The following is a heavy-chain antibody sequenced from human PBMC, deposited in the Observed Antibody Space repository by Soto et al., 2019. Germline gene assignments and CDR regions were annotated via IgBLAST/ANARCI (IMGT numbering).Heavy chain of an antibody. Sequence: SETLSLTCTVSAGSISTYYWSWIRQPPGKGLEWIGYIYYSGSTNYNPSLKSRATMSVDTTRNQFSLRLSSVTAADTAVYYCARPYCSGGSCYRGALDIRGQGTMVTVSS. V-gene: IGHV4-59*08. CDR2: IYYSGST. D-gene: IGHD2-15*01. CDR3: ARPYCSGGSCYRGALDI. J-gene: IGHJ3*02. CDR1: AGSISTYY.